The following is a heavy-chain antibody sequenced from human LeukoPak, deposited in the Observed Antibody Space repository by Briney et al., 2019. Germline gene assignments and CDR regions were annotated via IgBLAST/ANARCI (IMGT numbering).Heavy chain of an antibody. V-gene: IGHV3-43*01. CDR3: AKGPRLRESLRLDYHMDV. Sequence: GGSLRLSCAASGFTFDDYTMHWVRQAPGKGLEWVSLISWDGGSTYYADSVKGRFTISRDNSKNSLYLQMNNLRTEDTALYYCAKGPRLRESLRLDYHMDVWGKGTTVTVSS. CDR1: GFTFDDYT. D-gene: IGHD3-10*01. CDR2: ISWDGGST. J-gene: IGHJ6*03.